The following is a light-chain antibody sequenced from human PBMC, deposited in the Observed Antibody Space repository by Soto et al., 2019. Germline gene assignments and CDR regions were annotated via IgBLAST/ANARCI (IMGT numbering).Light chain of an antibody. J-gene: IGKJ1*01. CDR1: QSVSSSY. CDR2: CAS. Sequence: IVLTQSPGTLSLSPGERATLSCRASQSVSSSYLAWYQQKPGQPPRLLIYCASTRATGIPARFSGSGSGTEFTLTISILQSEDFAVYYCQQYNNWPRTFGQGTKVDIK. CDR3: QQYNNWPRT. V-gene: IGKV3-15*01.